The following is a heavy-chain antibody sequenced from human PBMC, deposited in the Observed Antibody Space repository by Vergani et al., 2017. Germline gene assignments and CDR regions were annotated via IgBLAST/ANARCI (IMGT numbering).Heavy chain of an antibody. Sequence: QVQLVQSGAEVKKPGASVKVSCKVSGYTLTELSMHWVRQAPGKGLEWMGGFDPEDGETIYAQKFQGRVTMTEDTSTDTAYMELSNLRSEDTAVYYCAKAQIAVAGTTSRAEYWFDPWGQGTLVTVSS. J-gene: IGHJ5*02. CDR3: AKAQIAVAGTTSRAEYWFDP. D-gene: IGHD6-19*01. CDR1: GYTLTELS. V-gene: IGHV1-24*01. CDR2: FDPEDGET.